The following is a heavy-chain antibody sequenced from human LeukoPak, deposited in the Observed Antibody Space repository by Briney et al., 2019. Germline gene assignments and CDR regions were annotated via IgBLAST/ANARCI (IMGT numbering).Heavy chain of an antibody. CDR1: GGSISSYY. CDR3: ARELYSSSAGYYFDY. V-gene: IGHV4-59*01. J-gene: IGHJ4*02. D-gene: IGHD6-6*01. Sequence: PSETLSLTCTVSGGSISSYYWSWIRQPPGKGLEWIGYIYYSGSTNYNPSLKSRVTISVDTPKNQFSLELSSVTAADTAVYYCARELYSSSAGYYFDYWGQGTLVTVSS. CDR2: IYYSGST.